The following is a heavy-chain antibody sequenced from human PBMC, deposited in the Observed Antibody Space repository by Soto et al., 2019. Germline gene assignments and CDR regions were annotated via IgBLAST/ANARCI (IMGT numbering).Heavy chain of an antibody. CDR3: ARRGPGTYFDY. Sequence: EVQLLESGGGLVQPGGSLRLSCAASGFTFSRYAMNWVRQAPGKGLERVSVISGSGGSTYYADSVKGRFTISRDNSKNTLYLQMNSLRAEDTAVYYCARRGPGTYFDYWGQGTLVTVSS. V-gene: IGHV3-23*01. D-gene: IGHD6-13*01. CDR1: GFTFSRYA. J-gene: IGHJ4*02. CDR2: ISGSGGST.